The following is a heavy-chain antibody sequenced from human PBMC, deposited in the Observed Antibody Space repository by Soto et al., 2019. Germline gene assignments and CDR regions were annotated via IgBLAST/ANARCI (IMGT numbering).Heavy chain of an antibody. CDR1: GGSISSYY. Sequence: SETLSLTCTVSGGSISSYYWSWIRQPPGKGLEWIGYIYYSGSTNYNPSLKSRVTISVDTSKNQFSLKLSSVTAADTAVYYCARGNYYYDSSGYRVGYDYWGQGTLVTVSS. CDR3: ARGNYYYDSSGYRVGYDY. D-gene: IGHD3-22*01. CDR2: IYYSGST. J-gene: IGHJ4*02. V-gene: IGHV4-59*01.